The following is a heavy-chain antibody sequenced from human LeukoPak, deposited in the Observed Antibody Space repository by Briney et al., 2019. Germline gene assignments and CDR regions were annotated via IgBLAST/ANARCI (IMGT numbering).Heavy chain of an antibody. CDR3: ARVVTIVVVPGAMDV. CDR2: INHSGST. D-gene: IGHD2-2*01. CDR1: GGSFSGYY. J-gene: IGHJ6*02. Sequence: SETLSLTCAVYGGSFSGYYWRWIRQPPGKGLEWIGEINHSGSTNYNPSLKSRVTISVDTSKNQFSLKLSSVTAADTAVYYCARVVTIVVVPGAMDVWGQGTTVTVSS. V-gene: IGHV4-34*01.